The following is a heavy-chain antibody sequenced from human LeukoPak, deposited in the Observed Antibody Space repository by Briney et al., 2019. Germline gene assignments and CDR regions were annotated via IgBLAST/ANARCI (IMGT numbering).Heavy chain of an antibody. D-gene: IGHD3-3*01. CDR2: INPNSGGT. CDR1: GYTFTGYY. CDR3: ARESYHFWSGWGSENRNWFDP. J-gene: IGHJ5*02. V-gene: IGHV1-2*02. Sequence: ASVKVSCKASGYTFTGYYMHWVRQAPGQGLEWMGWINPNSGGTNYAQKFQGRVTMARDTSISTAYMELSRLRSDDTAVYFCARESYHFWSGWGSENRNWFDPWGQGTLVTVSS.